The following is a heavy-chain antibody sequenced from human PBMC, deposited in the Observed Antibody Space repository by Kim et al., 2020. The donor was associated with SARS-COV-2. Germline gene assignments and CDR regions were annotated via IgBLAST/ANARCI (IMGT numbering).Heavy chain of an antibody. J-gene: IGHJ4*02. V-gene: IGHV3-7*01. CDR1: GFTFSSYW. CDR3: ARDYDFWSGLGADY. Sequence: GGSLRLSCAASGFTFSSYWMSWVRQAPGKGLEWVANIKQDGSEKYYVDSVKGRFTISRDNAKNSLYLQMNSLRAEDTAVYYCARDYDFWSGLGADYWGQGTLVTVSS. D-gene: IGHD3-3*01. CDR2: IKQDGSEK.